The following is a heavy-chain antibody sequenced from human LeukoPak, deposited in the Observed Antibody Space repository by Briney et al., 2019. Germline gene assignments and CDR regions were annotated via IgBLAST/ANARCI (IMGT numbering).Heavy chain of an antibody. D-gene: IGHD3-3*01. Sequence: SETLSLTCAVYGGSFSGYYWSWIRQPPGKGLEWIGEINHSGSTNYNPSLKSRVTISVDTSKNQFSLKLSSVTAADTAVYYCARGKRYDFWSGYWWFDPWGQGTLVTVSS. CDR3: ARGKRYDFWSGYWWFDP. V-gene: IGHV4-34*01. J-gene: IGHJ5*02. CDR2: INHSGST. CDR1: GGSFSGYY.